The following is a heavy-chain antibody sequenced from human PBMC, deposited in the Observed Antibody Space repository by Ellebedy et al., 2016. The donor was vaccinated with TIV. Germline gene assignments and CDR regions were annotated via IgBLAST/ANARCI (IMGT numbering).Heavy chain of an antibody. CDR2: ICYSGRI. V-gene: IGHV4-39*02. Sequence: SETLSLXXTVSGAAIESYHWSWIRQPPGKGLEWIGSICYSGRIYYNPSLKSRVTISMDSSKNQFSFKVTSVTAADTAVYYCAREGVGELLAIDHWGQGTLVTVSS. D-gene: IGHD3-10*01. CDR3: AREGVGELLAIDH. CDR1: GAAIESYH. J-gene: IGHJ4*02.